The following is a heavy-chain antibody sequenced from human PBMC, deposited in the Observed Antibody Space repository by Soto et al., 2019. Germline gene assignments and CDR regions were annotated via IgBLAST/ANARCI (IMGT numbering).Heavy chain of an antibody. CDR1: GYTFTGHY. CDR2: INPNSGGT. D-gene: IGHD7-27*01. CDR3: ARDKPWGRYYYYGMDV. V-gene: IGHV1-2*04. J-gene: IGHJ6*02. Sequence: QVQLVQSGAEVKKPGASVKVSCKASGYTFTGHYMHWVRQAPGQGLEWMGWINPNSGGTNYAQKFQGWVTMTRDTSISTAYMELSRLRSDDTAVYYCARDKPWGRYYYYGMDVWGQGTTVTVSS.